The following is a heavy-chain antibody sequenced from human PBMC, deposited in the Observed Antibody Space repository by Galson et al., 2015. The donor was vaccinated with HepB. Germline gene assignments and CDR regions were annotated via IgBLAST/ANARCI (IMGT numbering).Heavy chain of an antibody. V-gene: IGHV1-2*05. D-gene: IGHD6-13*01. CDR3: ARGQQLGYYYYYGMDV. J-gene: IGHJ6*02. Sequence: SVKVSCKASGYTFTGYYMHWVRQAPGQGLGWMGRINPNSGGTNYAQKFQGRVTMTRDTSISTAYMELSRLRSDDTVVYYCARGQQLGYYYYYGMDVWGQGTTVTVSS. CDR1: GYTFTGYY. CDR2: INPNSGGT.